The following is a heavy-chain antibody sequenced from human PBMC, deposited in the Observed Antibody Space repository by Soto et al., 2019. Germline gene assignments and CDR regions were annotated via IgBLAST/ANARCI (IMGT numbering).Heavy chain of an antibody. CDR3: ARAPVVYGSGTHIGGYMDV. CDR2: INPNSGGT. Sequence: ASVKVSCKASGYTFTGYYMHWVRQAPGQGLEWMGWINPNSGGTNYAQKFQGWVTMTRDTSISTAYMELSRLRSDDTAVYYCARAPVVYGSGTHIGGYMDVWGKGTTVTVSS. V-gene: IGHV1-2*04. J-gene: IGHJ6*03. D-gene: IGHD3-10*01. CDR1: GYTFTGYY.